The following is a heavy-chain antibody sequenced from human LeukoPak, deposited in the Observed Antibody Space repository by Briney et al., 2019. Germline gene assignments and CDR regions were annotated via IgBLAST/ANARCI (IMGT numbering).Heavy chain of an antibody. V-gene: IGHV1-18*01. D-gene: IGHD3-22*01. CDR1: GYTFTSYG. CDR3: ARGRDYYYSSGYYY. CDR2: ISAYNGNT. J-gene: IGHJ4*02. Sequence: GASVKVSCKTSGYTFTSYGISWVRQAPGQGLEWMGWISAYNGNTNYAQKLQGRVTMTTDTSTSTAYMELRSLRSDDTAVYYCARGRDYYYSSGYYYWGQGTLVTVSS.